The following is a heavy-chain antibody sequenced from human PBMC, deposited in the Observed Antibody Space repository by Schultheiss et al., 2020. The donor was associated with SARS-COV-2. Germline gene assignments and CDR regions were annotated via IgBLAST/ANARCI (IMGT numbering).Heavy chain of an antibody. V-gene: IGHV3-74*01. CDR1: GFTFNTYW. J-gene: IGHJ4*02. Sequence: GGSLRLSCAASGFTFNTYWMHWVRQGPGKGLVWVSRINSDGSSTSYADSVKGRFTVSRDNAKNTLYLQMHSLRAEDTAVYYCARRGPYSSGWADYWGQGTLVTVSS. CDR2: INSDGSST. CDR3: ARRGPYSSGWADY. D-gene: IGHD6-19*01.